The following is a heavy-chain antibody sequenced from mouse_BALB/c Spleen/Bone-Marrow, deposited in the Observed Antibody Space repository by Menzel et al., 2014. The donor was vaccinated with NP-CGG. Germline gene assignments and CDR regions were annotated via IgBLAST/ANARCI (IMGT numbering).Heavy chain of an antibody. CDR2: INPDSSTI. CDR1: GFDFSRYW. Sequence: ESGGGLVQPGGSLKLSCAASGFDFSRYWMSCVGQAPGKGLEWIGEINPDSSTINYTPSLKDKFIISRDNAKNTLYLQMSKVRSEDTALYYCARLGYYGSSDYWGQGTTLTVSS. J-gene: IGHJ2*01. CDR3: ARLGYYGSSDY. D-gene: IGHD1-1*01. V-gene: IGHV4-1*02.